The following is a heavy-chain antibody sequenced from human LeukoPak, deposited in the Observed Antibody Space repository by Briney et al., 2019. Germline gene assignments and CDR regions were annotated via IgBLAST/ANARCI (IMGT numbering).Heavy chain of an antibody. D-gene: IGHD3-22*01. CDR1: GYTLTSYD. CDR3: ARGGSGYYYDYFDY. V-gene: IGHV1-8*03. CDR2: MNPNSGNT. J-gene: IGHJ4*02. Sequence: ASVKVSFKASGYTLTSYDINWVRQAPGQGLEWMGWMNPNSGNTGYAQKFQGRVTITRNTSISTAYMELSSLRSEDTAVYYCARGGSGYYYDYFDYWGQGTLVTVSS.